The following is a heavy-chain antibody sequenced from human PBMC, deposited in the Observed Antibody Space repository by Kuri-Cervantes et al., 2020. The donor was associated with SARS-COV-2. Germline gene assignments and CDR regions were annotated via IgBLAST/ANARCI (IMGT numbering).Heavy chain of an antibody. CDR1: GGSISSYY. V-gene: IGHV4-59*01. J-gene: IGHJ4*02. CDR3: ARDVGYSGSSSGCDY. CDR2: IYYSGST. Sequence: SETLSLTCTVSGGSISSYYWSWIRQPPGKGLEWIGYIYYSGSTNYNPSLKSRVTISVDTSKNQFSLKLSSVTAADTAVYYCARDVGYSGSSSGCDYWGQGTLVTVSS. D-gene: IGHD1-26*01.